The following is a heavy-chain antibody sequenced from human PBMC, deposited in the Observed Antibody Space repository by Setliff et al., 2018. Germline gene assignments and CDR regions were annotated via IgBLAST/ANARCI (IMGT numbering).Heavy chain of an antibody. CDR3: ARAVLVVDAEDY. V-gene: IGHV4-38-2*02. D-gene: IGHD3-22*01. CDR2: IYHSWST. Sequence: SETLSLTCTVSGYSISSGYYWGWMRQPPGKGLGWVGSIYHSWSTYYNPSLKSRVTISVDTAKNQFSLKLSSVTAADTAVYYCARAVLVVDAEDYWGQGTLVTVSS. J-gene: IGHJ4*02. CDR1: GYSISSGYY.